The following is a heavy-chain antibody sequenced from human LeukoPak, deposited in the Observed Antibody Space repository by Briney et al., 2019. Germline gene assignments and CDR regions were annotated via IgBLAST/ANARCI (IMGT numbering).Heavy chain of an antibody. CDR1: GFTFSSYG. D-gene: IGHD1-26*01. V-gene: IGHV3-30*03. J-gene: IGHJ4*02. Sequence: PGRSLRLSCAASGFTFSSYGMHWVRQAPGKGLEWVAVISYDGSNKYYADSVKGRFTISRDNSKNTLYLQMNSLRAEDTAVYYCARESGSYYVFDYWGQGTLVTVSS. CDR2: ISYDGSNK. CDR3: ARESGSYYVFDY.